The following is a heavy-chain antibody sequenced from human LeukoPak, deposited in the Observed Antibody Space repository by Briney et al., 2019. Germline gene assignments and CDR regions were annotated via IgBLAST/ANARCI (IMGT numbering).Heavy chain of an antibody. CDR1: GGSISSYY. V-gene: IGHV4-4*07. Sequence: PSETLSLTCTVSGGSISSYYWSWIRQPAGKGLEWIGRIYTSGSTNYNPSLKSRVTMSVDTSKNQFSLKLSSVTAADTAVYYCARDEFSSGGDYYFDYWGQGTLVTVSS. CDR3: ARDEFSSGGDYYFDY. J-gene: IGHJ4*02. CDR2: IYTSGST. D-gene: IGHD2-21*02.